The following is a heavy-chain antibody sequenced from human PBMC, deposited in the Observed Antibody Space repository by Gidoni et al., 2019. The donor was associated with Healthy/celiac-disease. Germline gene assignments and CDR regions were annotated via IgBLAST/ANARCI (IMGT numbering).Heavy chain of an antibody. J-gene: IGHJ4*02. CDR1: VSSYY. Sequence: VSSYYWSWIRQPPGKGLEWIGYIYHSGSTNYNPSLKSRVTISVDTSKNQFSLKMRSATAADTAVYYCARGSTGFDYWGQGTLVTVSS. V-gene: IGHV4-59*02. D-gene: IGHD4-4*01. CDR3: ARGSTGFDY. CDR2: IYHSGST.